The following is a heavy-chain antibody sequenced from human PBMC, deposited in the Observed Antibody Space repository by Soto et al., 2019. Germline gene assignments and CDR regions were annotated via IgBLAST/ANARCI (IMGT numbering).Heavy chain of an antibody. J-gene: IGHJ4*02. D-gene: IGHD3-9*01. CDR3: ARDKEYYDILTGLDY. CDR1: GFTFSSYG. Sequence: VGSLRLSCAASGFTFSSYGMHWVRQAPGKGLEWVAVIWYDGSNKYYADSVKGRLTISRDNSKNTLYLQMNSLRAEDTAVYYCARDKEYYDILTGLDYWGQGNMVTVYS. V-gene: IGHV3-33*01. CDR2: IWYDGSNK.